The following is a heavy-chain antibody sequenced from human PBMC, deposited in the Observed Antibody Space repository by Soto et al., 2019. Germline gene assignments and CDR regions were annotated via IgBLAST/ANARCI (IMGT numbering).Heavy chain of an antibody. D-gene: IGHD1-7*01. Sequence: PSETLSLTCAVYGGSFSGYYWSWIRQPPGKGLEWIGSLCYSGNTHYNPSLKSRLTISVDTSKNQFSLKLSSVSAADTAVYYCAREMGTWLSNSVFDPWGQGTLVTVSS. V-gene: IGHV4-59*01. CDR2: LCYSGNT. CDR3: AREMGTWLSNSVFDP. CDR1: GGSFSGYY. J-gene: IGHJ5*02.